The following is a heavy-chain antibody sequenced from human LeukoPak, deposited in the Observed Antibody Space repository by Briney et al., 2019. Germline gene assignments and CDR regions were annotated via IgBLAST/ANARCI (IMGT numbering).Heavy chain of an antibody. Sequence: ASVKVSCKTSDYTFTSYGISWVRQAPGQGLEWMGWINTYTGNTNYAQKFQGRVTMTTDTSTSTAYMELRSLRSDDAAVYYCARQAAGYSSGWYQFHFDCWGQGTLVTVSS. J-gene: IGHJ4*02. D-gene: IGHD6-19*01. CDR3: ARQAAGYSSGWYQFHFDC. V-gene: IGHV1-18*04. CDR1: DYTFTSYG. CDR2: INTYTGNT.